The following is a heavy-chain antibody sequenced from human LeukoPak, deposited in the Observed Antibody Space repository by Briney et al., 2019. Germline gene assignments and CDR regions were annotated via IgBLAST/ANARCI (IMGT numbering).Heavy chain of an antibody. CDR3: ARDSGNFRYDMDV. CDR2: KFSHDGTT. CDR1: GYSFNSHH. Sequence: GASVTVSCTTSGYSFNSHHVHWVRQAPGQGLEWMGVKFSHDGTTSYTQNFQGRLTMTRDTSTSTVYMELSSLRSEDTAVYYCARDSGNFRYDMDVWGQGTTVIVSS. V-gene: IGHV1-46*02. J-gene: IGHJ6*02. D-gene: IGHD3-10*01.